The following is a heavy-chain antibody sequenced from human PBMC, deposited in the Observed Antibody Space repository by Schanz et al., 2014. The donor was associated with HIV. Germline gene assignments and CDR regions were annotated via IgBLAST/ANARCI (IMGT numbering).Heavy chain of an antibody. J-gene: IGHJ3*02. CDR2: ISGSGGST. CDR3: AKDGSWEAFDVFDI. V-gene: IGHV3-23*01. D-gene: IGHD1-26*01. Sequence: EVQLLESGGALVQPGGSLRLSCADSGITFSTYAMTWVRQAPGKGLEWISSISGSGGSTYYADSVKGRLTISRDDSKNTLYLQMNSLRAEDTAVYYCAKDGSWEAFDVFDIWGQGTMVTVSS. CDR1: GITFSTYA.